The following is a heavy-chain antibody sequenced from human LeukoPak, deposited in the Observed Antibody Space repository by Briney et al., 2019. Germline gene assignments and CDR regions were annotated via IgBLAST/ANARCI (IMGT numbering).Heavy chain of an antibody. D-gene: IGHD4-17*01. CDR1: GYTFTSYG. J-gene: IGHJ5*02. CDR3: VGNNDYGDYWFDP. V-gene: IGHV1-18*01. Sequence: ASVKVSCKASGYTFTSYGISWVRQASGQGLEWMGWISAYNGNTNYAQKLQGRVTMTTDTSTSTAYMELRSLRSDDTAVYYCVGNNDYGDYWFDPWGQGTLVTVSS. CDR2: ISAYNGNT.